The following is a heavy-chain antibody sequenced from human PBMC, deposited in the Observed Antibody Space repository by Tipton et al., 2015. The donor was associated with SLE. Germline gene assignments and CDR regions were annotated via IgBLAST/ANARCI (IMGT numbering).Heavy chain of an antibody. V-gene: IGHV4-39*01. CDR2: IYYSGTT. D-gene: IGHD1-7*01. Sequence: TLSLTCTVSGDSISSSHYYWGWIRQPPGKGLEWIGTIYYSGTTNYNPSLKSRVTISVEKSKNQISLKLSSVTAADTAVYYCARLESNWKYFPYGWTGGAFDIWGQGTMVTVSS. CDR1: GDSISSSHYY. J-gene: IGHJ3*02. CDR3: ARLESNWKYFPYGWTGGAFDI.